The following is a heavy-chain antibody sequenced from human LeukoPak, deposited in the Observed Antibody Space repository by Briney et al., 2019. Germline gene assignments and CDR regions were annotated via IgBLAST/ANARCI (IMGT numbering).Heavy chain of an antibody. Sequence: GGSLRLSCAASGFTLSSYAMSWVRQAPGMGLGWVSAISAGGGTTSYADSVKGRFTISRDNSKNTLYLQLNSLRAEDTAVYYCAKDPCSGGGCANWFDPWGQGTLVTVSS. CDR3: AKDPCSGGGCANWFDP. CDR2: ISAGGGTT. CDR1: GFTLSSYA. V-gene: IGHV3-23*01. J-gene: IGHJ5*02. D-gene: IGHD2-15*01.